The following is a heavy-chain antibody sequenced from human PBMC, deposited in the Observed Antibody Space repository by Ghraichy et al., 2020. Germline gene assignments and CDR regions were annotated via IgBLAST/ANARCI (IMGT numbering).Heavy chain of an antibody. CDR3: ARVYDSSGYYPDYYYYGMDV. Sequence: SVKVSCKASGGTFSSYAISWVRQAPGQGLEWMGGIIPIFGTANYAQKFQGRVTITADESTSTAYMELSSLRSEDTAVYYCARVYDSSGYYPDYYYYGMDVWGQGTTVTVSS. V-gene: IGHV1-69*13. D-gene: IGHD3-22*01. CDR2: IIPIFGTA. J-gene: IGHJ6*02. CDR1: GGTFSSYA.